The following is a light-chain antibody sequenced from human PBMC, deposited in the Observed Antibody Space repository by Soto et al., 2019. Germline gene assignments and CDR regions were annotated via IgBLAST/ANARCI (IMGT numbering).Light chain of an antibody. CDR3: QQYYSYLRT. Sequence: DIQMTQSPSSLSASVGDRVTITCRASQSISSYLNWYQQKPGKAPKLLIYAASTLQSGVPSRFSGSGSGTDFTLTISCLQSEDFATYYCQQYYSYLRTFGQGTKV. CDR1: QSISSY. V-gene: IGKV1-39*01. CDR2: AAS. J-gene: IGKJ1*01.